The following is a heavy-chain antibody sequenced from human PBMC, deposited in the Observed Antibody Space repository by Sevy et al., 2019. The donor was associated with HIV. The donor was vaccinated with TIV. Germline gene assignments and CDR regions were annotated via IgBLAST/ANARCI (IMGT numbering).Heavy chain of an antibody. CDR1: GFTFSYYD. CDR2: ISSAGSYI. D-gene: IGHD3-22*01. V-gene: IGHV3-21*01. Sequence: GWSLRLSCAASGFTFSYYDMNWVRQAPGKGLEWVSSISSAGSYIKYGDSVKGRFTISRDNAKNSLYLQMNSLRAEDTAVYFCARNLDSYDTSAFYSWGQGTPVTVSS. J-gene: IGHJ5*01. CDR3: ARNLDSYDTSAFYS.